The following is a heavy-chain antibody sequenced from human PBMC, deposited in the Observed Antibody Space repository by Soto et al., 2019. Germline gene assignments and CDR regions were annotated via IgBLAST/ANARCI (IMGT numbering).Heavy chain of an antibody. CDR1: GFTFSSYS. J-gene: IGHJ4*02. V-gene: IGHV3-21*04. D-gene: IGHD3-22*01. CDR2: ISSSSSYI. Sequence: GGSLRLSCAASGFTFSSYSMNWVRQAPGKGLEWVSSISSSSSYIYYADSVKGRFTISRDNAKNSVYLQMNSLKTEDTAVYYCVRATYYSDSSGYTRCFDYWGRGTLVTV. CDR3: VRATYYSDSSGYTRCFDY.